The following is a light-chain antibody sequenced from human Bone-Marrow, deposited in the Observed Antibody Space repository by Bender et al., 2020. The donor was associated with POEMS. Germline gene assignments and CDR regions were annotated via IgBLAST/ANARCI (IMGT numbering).Light chain of an antibody. CDR2: EVN. J-gene: IGLJ1*01. Sequence: QSALTQPASVSGSPGQSIAISCIGGSSDIVTYNYVSWYQQHPGKAPKLMIYEVNKRPSGVPDRFSGSKSGNTASLTVSGLQPEDEADYYCSSYAGSNSIFYVFGTGTKVTVL. CDR1: SSDIVTYNY. CDR3: SSYAGSNSIFYV. V-gene: IGLV2-8*01.